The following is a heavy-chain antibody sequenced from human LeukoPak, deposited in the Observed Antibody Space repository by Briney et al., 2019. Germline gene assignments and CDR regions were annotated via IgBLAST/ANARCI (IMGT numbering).Heavy chain of an antibody. V-gene: IGHV4-59*01. CDR1: GGSISGYY. Sequence: SETLSLTCTVSGGSISGYYWSWIRQPPGKGLEWIGYIFYRGATNYNPSLKSRLSISVDTSKNQFSLRLTSVTAADTAVYYCARGGYYYDSSGYWGAFDIWGQGTMVTVSS. D-gene: IGHD3-22*01. J-gene: IGHJ3*02. CDR3: ARGGYYYDSSGYWGAFDI. CDR2: IFYRGAT.